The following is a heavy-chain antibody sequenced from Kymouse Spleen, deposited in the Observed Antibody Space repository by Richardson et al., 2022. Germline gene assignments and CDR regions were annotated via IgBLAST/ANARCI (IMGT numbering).Heavy chain of an antibody. CDR1: GFTFDDYA. J-gene: IGHJ6*02. D-gene: IGHD2-8*01. V-gene: IGHV3-9*01. Sequence: EVQLVESGGGLVQPGRSLRLSCAASGFTFDDYAMHWVRQAPGKGLEWVSGISWNSGSIGYADSVKGRFTISRDNAKNSLYLQMNSLRAEDTALYYCAKDSLYCTNGVCYKNYGMDVWGQGTTVTVSS. CDR3: AKDSLYCTNGVCYKNYGMDV. CDR2: ISWNSGSI.